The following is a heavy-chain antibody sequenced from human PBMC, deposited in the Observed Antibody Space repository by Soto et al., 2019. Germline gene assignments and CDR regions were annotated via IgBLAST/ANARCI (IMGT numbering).Heavy chain of an antibody. J-gene: IGHJ3*02. CDR2: IYYSGST. CDR1: GGSISSYC. Sequence: SETLSLTCTVSGGSISSYCWRWIRKPPGKGLEWIGSIYYSGSTYYNPSLKSRVTISVDTSKNQFSLKLSSVTAADTAVYYCAKGGSGSYSNAFDIWGQGTMVTVSS. D-gene: IGHD3-10*01. CDR3: AKGGSGSYSNAFDI. V-gene: IGHV4-59*05.